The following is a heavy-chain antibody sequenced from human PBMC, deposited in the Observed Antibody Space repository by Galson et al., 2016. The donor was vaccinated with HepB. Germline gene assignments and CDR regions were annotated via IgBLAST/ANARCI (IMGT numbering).Heavy chain of an antibody. D-gene: IGHD1-1*01. CDR2: IGWNSGNI. Sequence: SLRLSCAASGFTFKDYAMHWVRQAPGKGLEWVSGIGWNSGNIGYADSVKGRFTVSRDNAKKSLYLQMDSLRAEDTALYYCAKGQTGTRYGMDVWGKGTTVTVSS. CDR1: GFTFKDYA. J-gene: IGHJ6*04. V-gene: IGHV3-9*01. CDR3: AKGQTGTRYGMDV.